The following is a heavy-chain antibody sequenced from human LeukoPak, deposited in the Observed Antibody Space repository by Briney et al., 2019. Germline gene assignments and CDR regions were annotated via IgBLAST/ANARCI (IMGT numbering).Heavy chain of an antibody. Sequence: GRSLRLSCAASGFTFSSYGMHWVRQAPGKGLEWVAVIWYDGSNKYYADSVKGRFTISRDNSKNTLYLQMNSLRAEDTAVYYCAREGRSTSCYDYWGQGTLVTVSS. D-gene: IGHD2-2*01. CDR2: IWYDGSNK. V-gene: IGHV3-33*01. CDR3: AREGRSTSCYDY. J-gene: IGHJ4*02. CDR1: GFTFSSYG.